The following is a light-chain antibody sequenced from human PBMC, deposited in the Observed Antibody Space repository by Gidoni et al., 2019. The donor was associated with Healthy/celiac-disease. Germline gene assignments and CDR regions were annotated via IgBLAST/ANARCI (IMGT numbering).Light chain of an antibody. J-gene: IGKJ2*01. CDR2: GAS. CDR1: QSVSSN. V-gene: IGKV3-15*01. Sequence: EIVMTQSPATLSVSPGDRATLSCRASQSVSSNLAWYQQTPGQAPRLLIYGASTRATGIPARFSGSGSGTEFTLTISSLQSEDFAVYYCQQYNNWPPMYTFGQXTKLEIK. CDR3: QQYNNWPPMYT.